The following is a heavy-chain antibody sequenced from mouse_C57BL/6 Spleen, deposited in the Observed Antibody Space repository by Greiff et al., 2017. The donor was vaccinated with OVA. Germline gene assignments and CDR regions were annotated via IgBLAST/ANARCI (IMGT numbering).Heavy chain of an antibody. J-gene: IGHJ3*01. D-gene: IGHD3-2*02. V-gene: IGHV1-64*01. Sequence: QVQLKQPGAELVKPGASVKLSCKASGYTFTSYWMHWVKQRPGQGLEWIGMIHPNSGSTNYNEKFKSKATLTVDKSSSTAYMQLSSLTSEDSAVYYCALDSSAWFAYWGQGTLVTVSA. CDR1: GYTFTSYW. CDR3: ALDSSAWFAY. CDR2: IHPNSGST.